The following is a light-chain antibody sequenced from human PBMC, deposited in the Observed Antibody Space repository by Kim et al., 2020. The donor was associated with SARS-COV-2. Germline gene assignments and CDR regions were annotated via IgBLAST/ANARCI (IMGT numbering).Light chain of an antibody. CDR1: QSVSGE. CDR2: GAS. V-gene: IGKV3-15*01. Sequence: VSPGERATLSCRASQSVSGELAWYQQKPGQAPRLLIYGASTRAAGIPARFSGSGSGTDYSLTISNLKSEDFAIYYCHQYTNWPEYTCGQGTKLEI. CDR3: HQYTNWPEYT. J-gene: IGKJ2*01.